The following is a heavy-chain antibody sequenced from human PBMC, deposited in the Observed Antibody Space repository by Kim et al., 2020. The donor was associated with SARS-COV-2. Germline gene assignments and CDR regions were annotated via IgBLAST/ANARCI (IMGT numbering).Heavy chain of an antibody. D-gene: IGHD4-4*01. CDR1: GFTFDDYA. CDR3: AKDIYLGAVTTVTYLLIGGMDV. Sequence: GGSLRLSCAASGFTFDDYAMHWVRQAPGKGLEWVSLISGDGGSTYYADSVKGRFTISRDNSKNSLYLQMNSLRTEDTALYYCAKDIYLGAVTTVTYLLIGGMDVWGQGTTVTVSS. V-gene: IGHV3-43*02. CDR2: ISGDGGST. J-gene: IGHJ6*02.